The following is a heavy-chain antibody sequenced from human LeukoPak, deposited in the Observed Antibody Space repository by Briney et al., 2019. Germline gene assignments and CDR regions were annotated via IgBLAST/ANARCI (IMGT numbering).Heavy chain of an antibody. Sequence: GGSLRLSCAASGFTFRRYSMNWIRQAPGKGLEWISYINEGSNNIFYADSVKGRFTISRDNAKNSLHLQMNSLRVDDTAVYYCARDDLTNGYDGNFWGQGTLVTVSS. D-gene: IGHD5-12*01. CDR1: GFTFRRYS. V-gene: IGHV3-48*01. J-gene: IGHJ4*02. CDR2: INEGSNNI. CDR3: ARDDLTNGYDGNF.